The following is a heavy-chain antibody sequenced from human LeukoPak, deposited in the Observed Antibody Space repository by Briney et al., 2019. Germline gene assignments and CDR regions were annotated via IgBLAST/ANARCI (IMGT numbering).Heavy chain of an antibody. CDR1: GGSFSGYY. D-gene: IGHD4-17*01. CDR3: VSGTVTTRYFDY. V-gene: IGHV4-34*01. Sequence: SETLSLTCAVYGGSFSGYYWSWIRQPPGKGLEWIGEINHGGSTNYNPSLKSRVTISVDTSKNQFSLKLSSVTAADTAVYYCVSGTVTTRYFDYWGQGTLVTVSS. CDR2: INHGGST. J-gene: IGHJ4*02.